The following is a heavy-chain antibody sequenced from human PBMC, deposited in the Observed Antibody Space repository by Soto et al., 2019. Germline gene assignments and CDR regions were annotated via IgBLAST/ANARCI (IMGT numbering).Heavy chain of an antibody. CDR2: ISTYNGNT. V-gene: IGHV1-18*01. CDR3: ARDREYNWNYNWFDT. D-gene: IGHD1-7*01. CDR1: GYTFTSYG. Sequence: ASVKVCCKASGYTFTSYGISWVRQAPGQGLEWMGWISTYNGNTNFTQKLQGRVTMTTDTSTSTAYMELRSLRSDDTAVYYCARDREYNWNYNWFDTWGQ. J-gene: IGHJ5*01.